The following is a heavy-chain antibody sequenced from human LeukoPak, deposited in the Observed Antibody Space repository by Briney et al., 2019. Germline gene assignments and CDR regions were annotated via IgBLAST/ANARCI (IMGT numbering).Heavy chain of an antibody. Sequence: GGSLRLSCAASGFTFSTYAMSWVRQAPGKGLEWVSAISGSSGSTYYADSVKGRFTISRDNSKNTLFLEMNNLRAEDTAVYYCAKDPPGYCSGGSCSIFDYRGQGTLVTVSS. V-gene: IGHV3-23*01. J-gene: IGHJ4*02. CDR1: GFTFSTYA. CDR3: AKDPPGYCSGGSCSIFDY. D-gene: IGHD2-15*01. CDR2: ISGSSGST.